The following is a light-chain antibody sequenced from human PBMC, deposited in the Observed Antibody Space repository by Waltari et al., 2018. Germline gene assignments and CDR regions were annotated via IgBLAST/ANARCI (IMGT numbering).Light chain of an antibody. Sequence: QLVLTQSPSASASLGASVKLTCTLSSGHSSNVIAWLHQRPVKGPRYLMKVNSDGSHSKGDEIPDRFSGSSSGAERYLTISSLQSEDEGDYYCQTGGHGTWVFGGGTKLTVL. CDR2: VNSDGSH. CDR1: SGHSSNV. J-gene: IGLJ3*02. CDR3: QTGGHGTWV. V-gene: IGLV4-69*01.